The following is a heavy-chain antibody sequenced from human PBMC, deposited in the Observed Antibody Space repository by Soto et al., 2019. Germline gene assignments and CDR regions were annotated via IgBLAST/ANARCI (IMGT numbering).Heavy chain of an antibody. CDR3: ASTLGSTVDY. CDR1: GVSISTYY. Sequence: PSETLSLTCTVSGVSISTYYWTWIRQAPGKGLELIGYIYYTGVTNYNPSLKSRVTISVDTSKNQFSLKLSSVTAADTAVYYCASTLGSTVDYWGQGALVTVSS. D-gene: IGHD1-1*01. V-gene: IGHV4-59*01. CDR2: IYYTGVT. J-gene: IGHJ4*02.